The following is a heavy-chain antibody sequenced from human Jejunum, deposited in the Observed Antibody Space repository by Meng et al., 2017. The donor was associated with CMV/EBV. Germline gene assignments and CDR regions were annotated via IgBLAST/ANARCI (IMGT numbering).Heavy chain of an antibody. J-gene: IGHJ4*02. CDR1: GGSFSTHT. CDR2: LIAVFDKT. CDR3: ARGRRNEPLFDY. D-gene: IGHD1-14*01. V-gene: IGHV1-69*13. Sequence: VQLVQVGAEVKKPGSSVKVACRTSGGSFSTHTFSWVRQAPGQGLEWMGGLIAVFDKTKDAPRFQDRVTFTADESTSTAYMELSSLTFDDTAVYFCARGRRNEPLFDYWGQGTLVTVSS.